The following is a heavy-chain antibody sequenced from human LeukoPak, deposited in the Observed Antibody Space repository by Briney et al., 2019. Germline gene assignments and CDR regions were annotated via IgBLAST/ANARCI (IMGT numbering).Heavy chain of an antibody. D-gene: IGHD3-3*01. V-gene: IGHV4-38-2*01. Sequence: SETLSLTCAVSGYSISGGYYWGWIRQPPGKGLEWIGSIYHSGSTYYNPSLKSRVTISVDTSKNQFSLKLSSVTAADTAVYYCARAIFGVVKTWGQGTLVTVSS. J-gene: IGHJ5*02. CDR1: GYSISGGYY. CDR2: IYHSGST. CDR3: ARAIFGVVKT.